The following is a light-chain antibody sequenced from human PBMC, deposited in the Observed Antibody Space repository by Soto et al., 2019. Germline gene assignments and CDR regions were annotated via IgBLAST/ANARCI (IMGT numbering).Light chain of an antibody. J-gene: IGLJ2*01. Sequence: QPALTQSPSASASLGASVKLTCTLSSGHSNYAIAWHQQQPEKGPRYLMKLNSDGSHSKGDGIPDRFSGSSSGAERHLTISSLQSEDEADYYCQTWGTAIHDVVFGGGTKLTVL. CDR3: QTWGTAIHDVV. V-gene: IGLV4-69*01. CDR1: SGHSNYA. CDR2: LNSDGSH.